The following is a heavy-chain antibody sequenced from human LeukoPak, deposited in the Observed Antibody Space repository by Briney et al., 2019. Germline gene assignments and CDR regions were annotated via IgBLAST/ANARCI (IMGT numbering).Heavy chain of an antibody. D-gene: IGHD1/OR15-1a*01. V-gene: IGHV3-23*01. Sequence: GGSLRLSCGASGFAFSNYAMTWVRQAPGKGLEWVSTSSGNGDSTYYGDSVKGRFTISRDNVKNTLHLQMSSLRAEDTAIYYCARDSNWNNGGFDYWGQGTLVTVSS. CDR1: GFAFSNYA. CDR3: ARDSNWNNGGFDY. J-gene: IGHJ4*02. CDR2: SSGNGDST.